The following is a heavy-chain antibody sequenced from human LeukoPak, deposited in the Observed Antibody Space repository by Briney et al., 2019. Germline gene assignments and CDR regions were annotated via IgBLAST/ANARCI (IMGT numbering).Heavy chain of an antibody. J-gene: IGHJ4*02. CDR3: ARDRGVTVPGRRLDY. CDR2: ISTSGRT. V-gene: IGHV4-4*07. Sequence: SETLSLTCTVSGGSISNYYWSWIRQPAGKGLEWIGHISTSGRTNYNPSLKSRVTISIDNSNNQSSLKMTSATAAGTAVYFCARDRGVTVPGRRLDYWGQGTLVTVSS. CDR1: GGSISNYY. D-gene: IGHD6-19*01.